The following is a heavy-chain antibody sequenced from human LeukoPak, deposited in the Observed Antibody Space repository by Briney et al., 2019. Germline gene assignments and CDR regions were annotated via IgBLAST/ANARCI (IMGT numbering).Heavy chain of an antibody. Sequence: EGSLRLSCTASGFPLSSYSMNWVRQAPGKGLEWISYISASGSAIYYVDSVKGRVTVSRDNARNSLFLQMDSPIAEDTAVYYCVRVKGSYFDYWGPGTLVTVSS. D-gene: IGHD2-15*01. CDR2: ISASGSAI. V-gene: IGHV3-48*01. CDR3: VRVKGSYFDY. CDR1: GFPLSSYS. J-gene: IGHJ4*02.